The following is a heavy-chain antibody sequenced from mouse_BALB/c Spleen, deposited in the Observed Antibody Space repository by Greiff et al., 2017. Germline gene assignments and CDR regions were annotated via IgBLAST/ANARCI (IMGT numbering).Heavy chain of an antibody. CDR3: AREGVLGSSFDY. J-gene: IGHJ2*01. Sequence: QVQLKQPGAELVKPGASVKMSCKASGYTFTSYNMHWVKQTPGQGLEWIGAIYPGNGDTSYNQKFKGKATLTADKSSSTAYMQLSSLTSEDSAVYYCAREGVLGSSFDYWGQGTTRTVSS. CDR1: GYTFTSYN. V-gene: IGHV1-12*01. CDR2: IYPGNGDT. D-gene: IGHD1-1*01.